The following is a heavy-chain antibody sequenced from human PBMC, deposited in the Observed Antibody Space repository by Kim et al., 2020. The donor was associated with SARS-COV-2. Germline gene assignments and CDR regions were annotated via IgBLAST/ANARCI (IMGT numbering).Heavy chain of an antibody. CDR1: GYTFTSYG. CDR2: ISAYNGNT. J-gene: IGHJ6*02. CDR3: ARLPACSSTSCYGYGMDD. V-gene: IGHV1-18*01. D-gene: IGHD2-2*01. Sequence: ASVKVSCKASGYTFTSYGISWVRQAPGQGLEWMGWISAYNGNTNYAQKLQGRVTMTTDTSTSTAYMELRSLRSDDTAVYYCARLPACSSTSCYGYGMDDWGQGTTVTVSS.